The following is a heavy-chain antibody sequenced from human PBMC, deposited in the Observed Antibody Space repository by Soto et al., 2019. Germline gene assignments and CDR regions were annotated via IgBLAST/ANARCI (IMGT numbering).Heavy chain of an antibody. CDR2: IYYSGST. CDR1: GGSISSSSYY. Sequence: SETLSLTCTVSGGSISSSSYYWGWIRQPPGKGLEWIGSIYYSGSTYYNPSLKSRVTISVDTSKNQFSLKLSSVTAADTAVYYCARDRQPRKRYYYYYGMDVWGQGTTVTVSS. CDR3: ARDRQPRKRYYYYYGMDV. J-gene: IGHJ6*02. D-gene: IGHD1-1*01. V-gene: IGHV4-39*01.